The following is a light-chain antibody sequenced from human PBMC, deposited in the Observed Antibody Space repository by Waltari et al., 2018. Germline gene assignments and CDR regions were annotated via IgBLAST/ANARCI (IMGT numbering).Light chain of an antibody. J-gene: IGLJ2*01. CDR1: SRAIGDY. CDR3: SSYAGSNNLV. CDR2: EVT. Sequence: QSALTQPPSASGSPGQSVTIPCTGTSRAIGDYVSWYQQHPGKAPKLMISEVTKRPSGVPDRFSGSKSGNTASLTVSGLQAEDEADYYCSSYAGSNNLVFGGGTKLTVL. V-gene: IGLV2-8*01.